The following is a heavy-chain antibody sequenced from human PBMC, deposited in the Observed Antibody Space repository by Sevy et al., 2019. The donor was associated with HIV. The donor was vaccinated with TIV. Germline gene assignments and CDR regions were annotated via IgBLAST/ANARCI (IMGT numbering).Heavy chain of an antibody. D-gene: IGHD7-27*01. V-gene: IGHV4-39*01. J-gene: IGHJ4*02. CDR3: ASRLISAGDIDY. CDR2: IFFSGST. CDR1: GGSISSSSYY. Sequence: SETLSLTCTVSGGSISSSSYYWGWIRQPPGKGLEWIGSIFFSGSTYYNPSLKGRVTISVDTSKNQFSLKLSSVTAADTAVYYCASRLISAGDIDYWGQGTLVTVSS.